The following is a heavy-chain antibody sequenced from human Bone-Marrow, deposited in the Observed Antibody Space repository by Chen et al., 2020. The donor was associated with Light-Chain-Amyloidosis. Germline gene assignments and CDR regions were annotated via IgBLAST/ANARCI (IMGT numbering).Heavy chain of an antibody. CDR1: GYSISSGYY. CDR3: GRYELLVPAY. D-gene: IGHD3-10*01. Sequence: QVQLQESGPGLVKPSETLSLTCDVSGYSISSGYYRGWIRQPPGKGLEWIAGIYHSGNSYYNPSLKSRVTISVDTSKNQFSLRLTSVTAADTAVYYCGRYELLVPAYWGQGTLVTVSS. J-gene: IGHJ4*02. CDR2: IYHSGNS. V-gene: IGHV4-38-2*01.